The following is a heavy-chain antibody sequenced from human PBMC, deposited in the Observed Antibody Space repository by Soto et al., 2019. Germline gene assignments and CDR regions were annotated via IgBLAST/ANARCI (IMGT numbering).Heavy chain of an antibody. CDR1: GGSISSGNYY. D-gene: IGHD3-10*01. J-gene: IGHJ4*02. CDR3: ARVGGSGTYYNLYFDA. Sequence: PSETLSLTCTVSGGSISSGNYYWSWIRQPPGKGLEWIGFISYSGSTYYNASLKSRVTISVDTSKNQFSLKLSSVTAADTAVYYCARVGGSGTYYNLYFDAWGQGTLVTVSS. V-gene: IGHV4-30-4*01. CDR2: ISYSGST.